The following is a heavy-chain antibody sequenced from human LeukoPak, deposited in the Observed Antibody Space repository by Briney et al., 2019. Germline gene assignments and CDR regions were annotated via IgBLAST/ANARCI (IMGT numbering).Heavy chain of an antibody. CDR1: GFTFDDYA. CDR2: ISWSSGSI. J-gene: IGHJ4*02. D-gene: IGHD3-10*01. CDR3: GKDLVVRGVIISFGLDY. Sequence: QSGKSLRLSCAASGFTFDDYAMHWVRQAPGKGLEWVSGISWSSGSIGYADSVKGRFTISRDNAKNSPYLQMNSLRAEDMALYYCGKDLVVRGVIISFGLDYWLQGTLATVSS. V-gene: IGHV3-9*03.